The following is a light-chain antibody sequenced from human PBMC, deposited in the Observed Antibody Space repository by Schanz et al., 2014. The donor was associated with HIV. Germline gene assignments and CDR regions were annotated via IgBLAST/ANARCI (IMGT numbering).Light chain of an antibody. CDR2: KAS. CDR3: QQYDSYPWT. J-gene: IGKJ1*01. CDR1: QNIISW. V-gene: IGKV1-5*03. Sequence: DIQMTQSPSTLSASVGDRVTITCRASQNIISWLAWYQQKPGKAPKLLIYKASTLESGVPSRFSGSGSGTEFTLTISSLQPDDFATYFCQQYDSYPWTFGQGARVEIK.